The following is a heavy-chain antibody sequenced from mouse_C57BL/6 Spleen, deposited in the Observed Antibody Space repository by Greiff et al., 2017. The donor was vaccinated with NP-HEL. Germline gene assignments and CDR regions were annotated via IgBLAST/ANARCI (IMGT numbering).Heavy chain of an antibody. Sequence: QVQLKQPGAELVKPGASVKLSCKASGYTFTSYWMHWVKQRPGQGLEWIGMIHPNSGSTNYNEKFKSKATLTVDKSSSTAYMQLSSLTSEDAAVYYCAREGGGYRGFDYWGQGTTLTVSS. CDR3: AREGGGYRGFDY. J-gene: IGHJ2*01. D-gene: IGHD2-2*01. CDR2: IHPNSGST. V-gene: IGHV1-64*01. CDR1: GYTFTSYW.